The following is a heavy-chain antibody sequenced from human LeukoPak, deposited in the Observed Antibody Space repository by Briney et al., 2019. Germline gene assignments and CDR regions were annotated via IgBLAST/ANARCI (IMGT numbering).Heavy chain of an antibody. CDR2: ISWNSGSI. V-gene: IGHV3-9*01. Sequence: GGSLRLSCAASGFTFAAYAMHSVRQAPGKGLEWVSGISWNSGSIAHADCVKGRLTISRDNAKNSLYLQMNSRRAEDTALYYCAKGGYYDFWSGYYTDNAYYDYGMDVWGQGTTVTDSS. CDR3: AKGGYYDFWSGYYTDNAYYDYGMDV. J-gene: IGHJ6*02. D-gene: IGHD3-3*01. CDR1: GFTFAAYA.